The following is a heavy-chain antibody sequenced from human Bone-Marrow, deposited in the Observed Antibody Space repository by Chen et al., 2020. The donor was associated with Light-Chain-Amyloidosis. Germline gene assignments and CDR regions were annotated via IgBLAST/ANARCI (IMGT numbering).Heavy chain of an antibody. D-gene: IGHD3-22*01. CDR1: GYSISSGYS. CDR2: INHSGNT. J-gene: IGHJ2*01. Sequence: QVQLQESGPGLVKPSETLSLTCSVSGYSISSGYSWGWIRQPPGKGLAWIAMINHSGNTYQNPSLKSRVTISVDTSKNQFSLKLGSVIAADTAVYYCARESTRGQVLGESSGYALWGRGTLVTVSS. V-gene: IGHV4-38-2*02. CDR3: ARESTRGQVLGESSGYAL.